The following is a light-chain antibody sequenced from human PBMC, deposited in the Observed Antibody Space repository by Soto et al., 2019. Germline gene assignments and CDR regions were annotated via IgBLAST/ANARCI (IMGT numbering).Light chain of an antibody. J-gene: IGKJ1*01. CDR2: DAS. Sequence: DIQMTQSPSTLSASVGDRVTITCRASQSISSWLAWYQQKPGKAPKLLIYDASSLESGVPSRFSGSGSGTEFTLTISSLQPDDFATYYCQQYNSYWTCGQGTKV. CDR3: QQYNSYWT. V-gene: IGKV1-5*01. CDR1: QSISSW.